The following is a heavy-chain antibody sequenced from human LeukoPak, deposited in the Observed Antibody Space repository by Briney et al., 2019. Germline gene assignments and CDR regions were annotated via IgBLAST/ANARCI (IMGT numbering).Heavy chain of an antibody. J-gene: IGHJ4*02. D-gene: IGHD5-12*01. V-gene: IGHV1-2*02. CDR2: IHPNIGGR. Sequence: ASVKVSCKASGYSFTDYHIHWVRQAPGQGPEWMGWIHPNIGGRNYAQKFEGRVTMSRDTSISTVYMELSSLRSDDTAMYYCARSGRREEATDAVDYWGQGTLVTVSS. CDR1: GYSFTDYH. CDR3: ARSGRREEATDAVDY.